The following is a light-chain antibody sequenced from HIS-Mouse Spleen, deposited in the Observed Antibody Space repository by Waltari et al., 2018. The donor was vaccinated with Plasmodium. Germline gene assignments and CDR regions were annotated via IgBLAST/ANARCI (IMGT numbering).Light chain of an antibody. CDR1: QGISSY. V-gene: IGKV1-8*01. CDR3: QQYYSYPLT. Sequence: AIRMTQSPSSFSASTGDRVTITCRASQGISSYLAWYQQKPGKAPKLLIYAESTLQSGVPSRFSGSGSGTDFTLTISCLQSEDFATYDCQQYYSYPLTFGGGTKVEIK. CDR2: AES. J-gene: IGKJ4*01.